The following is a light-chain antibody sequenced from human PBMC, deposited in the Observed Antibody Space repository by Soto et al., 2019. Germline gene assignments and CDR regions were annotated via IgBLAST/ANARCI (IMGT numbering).Light chain of an antibody. Sequence: QSVLTQPPSASGTPGQRVTISCSGSSSNIGSNTVNWYQQLPGTAPKLPTDSNKQRPSGVPDRFSGSKSGTSASLAISGLQSEDEADYYCAAWDDSLNGVVFGGGTKLTVL. CDR3: AAWDDSLNGVV. J-gene: IGLJ2*01. CDR2: SNK. CDR1: SSNIGSNT. V-gene: IGLV1-44*01.